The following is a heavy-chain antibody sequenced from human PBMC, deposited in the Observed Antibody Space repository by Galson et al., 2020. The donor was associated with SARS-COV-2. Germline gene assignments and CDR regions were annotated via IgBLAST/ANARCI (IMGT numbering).Heavy chain of an antibody. V-gene: IGHV5-51*01. Sequence: KLGESLKISCKGSGYSFASHWNAWVRQMPGQGPEWMGSIYPGDSDTKYSPSFQGQVTISADTSISTAYLQWSSLKASDTAMYYCARRAGTYSGWYFDLWGRGTLVTVSS. CDR1: GYSFASHW. CDR2: IYPGDSDT. CDR3: ARRAGTYSGWYFDL. D-gene: IGHD1-26*01. J-gene: IGHJ2*01.